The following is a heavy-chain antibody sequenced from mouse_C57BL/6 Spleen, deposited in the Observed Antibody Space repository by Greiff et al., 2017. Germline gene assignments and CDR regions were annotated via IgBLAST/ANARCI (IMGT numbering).Heavy chain of an antibody. CDR3: AKDGNYAYAMDY. J-gene: IGHJ4*01. V-gene: IGHV14-2*01. CDR1: GFNIKDYY. CDR2: IDPEDGKT. Sequence: VQLQQSGAELVKPGASVKLSCTASGFNIKDYYMHWVKQRTEQGLEWIGRIDPEDGKTKYAPTFQGKATITADTSSNTAYLQLSSLTSEDTAVYYCAKDGNYAYAMDYWGQGTSVTVSS. D-gene: IGHD2-1*01.